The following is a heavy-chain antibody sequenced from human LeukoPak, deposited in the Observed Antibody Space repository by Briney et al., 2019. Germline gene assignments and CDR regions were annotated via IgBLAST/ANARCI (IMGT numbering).Heavy chain of an antibody. D-gene: IGHD3-9*01. Sequence: GGSLRLSRAASGFTFSSYSMNWVRQAPGKGLEWVSYISSSGSTIYYADSVKGRFTISRDNAKNSLYLQMNSLRAEDTAVYYCARDHLYDILTGYYPGNNWFDPWGQGTLVTVSS. V-gene: IGHV3-48*04. CDR1: GFTFSSYS. J-gene: IGHJ5*02. CDR3: ARDHLYDILTGYYPGNNWFDP. CDR2: ISSSGSTI.